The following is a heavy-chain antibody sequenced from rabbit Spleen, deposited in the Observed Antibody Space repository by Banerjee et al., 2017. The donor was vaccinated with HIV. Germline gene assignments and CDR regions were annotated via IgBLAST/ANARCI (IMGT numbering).Heavy chain of an antibody. CDR1: GFDFSSYY. V-gene: IGHV1S47*01. J-gene: IGHJ4*01. D-gene: IGHD1-1*01. CDR3: AREDVGGSVTL. CDR2: IYPATETT. Sequence: QEQLVESGGGLVQPGGSLKLSCKGSGFDFSSYYMSWVRQAPGKGLEWIGIIYPATETTYYANWVNGRFTISSNTNQNTVSLQMTSLTAADTATYFCAREDVGGSVTLWGPGTLVTVS.